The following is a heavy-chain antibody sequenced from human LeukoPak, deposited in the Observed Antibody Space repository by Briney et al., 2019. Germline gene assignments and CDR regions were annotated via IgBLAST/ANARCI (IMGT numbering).Heavy chain of an antibody. CDR1: GGTSSSYA. J-gene: IGHJ5*02. CDR3: ARDGENIVVVPAASWFDP. D-gene: IGHD2-2*01. V-gene: IGHV1-69*13. CDR2: IIPIFGTA. Sequence: SVKVSCKASGGTSSSYAISWVRQAPGQGLEWMGGIIPIFGTANYAQKFQGRVTITADESTSTAYMELSSLRSEDTAVYYCARDGENIVVVPAASWFDPWGQGTLVTVSS.